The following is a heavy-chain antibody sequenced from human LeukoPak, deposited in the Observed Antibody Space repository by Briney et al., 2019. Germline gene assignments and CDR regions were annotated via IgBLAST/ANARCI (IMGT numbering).Heavy chain of an antibody. CDR2: INHSGST. J-gene: IGHJ5*02. D-gene: IGHD2-2*01. Sequence: SETLSLTCTVSGYSISSGYDWSWIRQPPGKGLEWIGEINHSGSTNYNPSLKSRVTISVDTSKNQFSLKLSSVTAADTAVYYCARHGRVVPAARGWFDPWGQGTLVTVSS. V-gene: IGHV4-38-2*02. CDR1: GYSISSGYD. CDR3: ARHGRVVPAARGWFDP.